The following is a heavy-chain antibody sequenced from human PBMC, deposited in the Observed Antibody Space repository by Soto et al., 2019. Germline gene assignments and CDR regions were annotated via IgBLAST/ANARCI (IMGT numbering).Heavy chain of an antibody. J-gene: IGHJ6*03. CDR3: ARAFWSGYSYSYYYMDV. Sequence: ASVKVSCKASGYTFTSYGISWVRQAPGQGLEWMGWISAYNGNTNYAQKLQGRVTMTTDTSTSTAYMELRSLRSDDTAVYYCARAFWSGYSYSYYYMDVWGKGTTLTVSS. CDR1: GYTFTSYG. CDR2: ISAYNGNT. D-gene: IGHD3-3*01. V-gene: IGHV1-18*01.